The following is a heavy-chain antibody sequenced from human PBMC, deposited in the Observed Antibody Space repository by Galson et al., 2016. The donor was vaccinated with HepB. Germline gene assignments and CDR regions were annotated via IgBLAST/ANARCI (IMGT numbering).Heavy chain of an antibody. V-gene: IGHV3-23*01. CDR3: ANQHTTGWYSCLTH. Sequence: SLRLSCAASGFAFSTNAMNWVRQAPGKGLEWVSGISDSGSSTSYADSVKGRFTISRDSSKNTLYLQMNSLRAEDTAIYYCANQHTTGWYSCLTHWGQGTLVTVSS. D-gene: IGHD6-19*01. CDR1: GFAFSTNA. J-gene: IGHJ4*02. CDR2: ISDSGSST.